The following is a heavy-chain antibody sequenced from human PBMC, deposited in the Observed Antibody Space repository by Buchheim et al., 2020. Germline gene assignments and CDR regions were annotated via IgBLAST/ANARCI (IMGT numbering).Heavy chain of an antibody. D-gene: IGHD2-15*01. Sequence: EVQVVESGGGWVQPGGSLRVSCAASGFTFATYAMSWVRQAPGKGLEWVSSISGRGDSTNNADYVKGRFTISRDNSNNNLYPQMSSLRAEDTAVYYCARGQIVYSPWGQGTL. V-gene: IGHV3-23*04. J-gene: IGHJ5*02. CDR3: ARGQIVYSP. CDR1: GFTFATYA. CDR2: ISGRGDST.